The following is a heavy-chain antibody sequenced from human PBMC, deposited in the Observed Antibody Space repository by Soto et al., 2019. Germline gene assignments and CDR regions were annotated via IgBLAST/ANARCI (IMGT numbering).Heavy chain of an antibody. CDR1: GGSISSSLYY. V-gene: IGHV4-39*01. CDR3: ARSRSGSWYYFDY. Sequence: QLQLEESGPGLVKPSETLSLTCTVSGGSISSSLYYWGWIRQPPGKGLEWIGSIYYTGNTYYNPSLKGRVTISVDTSKNQFSLKLSSVTAADTTVYYCARSRSGSWYYFDYRGQGTLVTVSS. J-gene: IGHJ4*02. D-gene: IGHD6-13*01. CDR2: IYYTGNT.